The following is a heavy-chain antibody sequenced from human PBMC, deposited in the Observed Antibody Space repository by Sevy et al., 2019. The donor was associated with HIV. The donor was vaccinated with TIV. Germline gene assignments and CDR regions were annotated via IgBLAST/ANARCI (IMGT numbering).Heavy chain of an antibody. Sequence: GSLRLSCAISGFTVNDKYIIWVRQAPGKGLEWVSVIFSSGSTYYADSAKGRFTISRDNSKNTVDLQMNSVRAEDTAVYYCVSLFLSYRSGWSYFDYWGQGTLSPSPQ. D-gene: IGHD6-19*01. J-gene: IGHJ4*02. V-gene: IGHV3-66*02. CDR2: IFSSGST. CDR3: VSLFLSYRSGWSYFDY. CDR1: GFTVNDKY.